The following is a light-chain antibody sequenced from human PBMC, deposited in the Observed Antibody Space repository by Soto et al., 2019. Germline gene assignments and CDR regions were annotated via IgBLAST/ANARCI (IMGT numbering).Light chain of an antibody. Sequence: QSALTQPASVSGSPGQSITISCTGTSSDVGNYILVSWYQQHPGKAPKLMIHEGSKRPSGVSNRFSGSKSSNTASLTISGLQAEDEADYYCCSYADSSTGVFGGGTKLTVL. V-gene: IGLV2-23*01. CDR3: CSYADSSTGV. CDR2: EGS. CDR1: SSDVGNYIL. J-gene: IGLJ3*02.